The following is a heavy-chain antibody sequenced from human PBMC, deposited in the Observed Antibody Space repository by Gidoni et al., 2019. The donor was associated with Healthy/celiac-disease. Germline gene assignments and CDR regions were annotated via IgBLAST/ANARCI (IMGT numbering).Heavy chain of an antibody. D-gene: IGHD5-12*01. V-gene: IGHV3-30-3*01. J-gene: IGHJ4*02. CDR3: ATGYSGYDFGY. Sequence: QVPLVASGGGVVQPGRSLRPSCAASGFTFSSYAMRWVRQAPGKGLEWVAVISYDGSNKYYADSVKGRFTISRDNSKNTLYLQMNSLRAEDTAVYYCATGYSGYDFGYWGQGTLVTVSS. CDR1: GFTFSSYA. CDR2: ISYDGSNK.